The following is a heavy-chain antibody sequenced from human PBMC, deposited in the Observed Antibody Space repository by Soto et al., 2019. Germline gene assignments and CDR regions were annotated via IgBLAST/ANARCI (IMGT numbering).Heavy chain of an antibody. D-gene: IGHD5-12*01. CDR2: ISSSGSTI. J-gene: IGHJ4*02. V-gene: IGHV3-48*03. CDR1: GFTFSSYE. CDR3: ARGKMATIFDY. Sequence: EVQLVESGGGLVQPGGSLRLSCAASGFTFSSYEMNWVRQAPGKGLEWVSYISSSGSTIYYADSVKGRFTISRDNAKNSLYLQMNSLRAEDTAVYYCARGKMATIFDYWGQGTLVTVSS.